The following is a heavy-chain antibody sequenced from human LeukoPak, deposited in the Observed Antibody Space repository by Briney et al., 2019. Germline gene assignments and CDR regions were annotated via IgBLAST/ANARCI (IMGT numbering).Heavy chain of an antibody. CDR2: ISAYNGNT. CDR1: GYTFTSYG. D-gene: IGHD6-13*01. V-gene: IGHV1-18*01. Sequence: ASVKVSCKASGYTFTSYGISWVRQAPGQGLEWMGWISAYNGNTNYAQKLQGRVTMTTDTSTSTAYMELRSLRSNDTAVYYCARVGYSSSWYWWFDPWGQGTLVTVSS. J-gene: IGHJ5*02. CDR3: ARVGYSSSWYWWFDP.